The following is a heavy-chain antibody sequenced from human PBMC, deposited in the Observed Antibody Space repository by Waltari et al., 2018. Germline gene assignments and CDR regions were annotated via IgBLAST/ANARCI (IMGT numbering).Heavy chain of an antibody. CDR3: VTSGVVIPTFDY. D-gene: IGHD3-3*01. J-gene: IGHJ4*02. CDR1: GGSISGGSYY. CDR2: IYTSGRT. V-gene: IGHV4-61*02. Sequence: QVQLQESGPGLVKPSQTLSLTCTVSGGSISGGSYYWSWIRQPAGKGLEWIGRIYTSGRTNYHPSLTSRVTISVDTSKNQFSLKLSSVTAADTAVYYCVTSGVVIPTFDYWGQGTLVTVSS.